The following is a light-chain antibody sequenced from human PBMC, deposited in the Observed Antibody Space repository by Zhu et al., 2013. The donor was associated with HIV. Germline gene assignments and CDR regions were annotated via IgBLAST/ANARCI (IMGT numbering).Light chain of an antibody. Sequence: EVVLTQSPATLSVSPGETATLSCKASQSLNTNLAWYQQKPGQPPRLLIYAASTRASDIPDRFSGRGSGTDFTLTISSLQYEDFLPFFFXQQYNTWPRTFGQGDQGGS. V-gene: IGKV3-15*01. CDR2: AAS. CDR3: QQYNTWPRT. J-gene: IGKJ1*01. CDR1: QSLNTN.